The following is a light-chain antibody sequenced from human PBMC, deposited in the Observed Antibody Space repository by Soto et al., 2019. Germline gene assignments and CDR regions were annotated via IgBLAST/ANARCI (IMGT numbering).Light chain of an antibody. V-gene: IGKV3-15*01. Sequence: EIVLTQSPGTLSLSPGEIATLSFSASQSVNSNLAWYQQKLGQAPRVLIYGASTRATGIPDRFSGSGSGTEFILTISSLQSEDFAVYYCQEYNTWPWTFGQGTKVDIK. CDR3: QEYNTWPWT. CDR1: QSVNSN. J-gene: IGKJ1*01. CDR2: GAS.